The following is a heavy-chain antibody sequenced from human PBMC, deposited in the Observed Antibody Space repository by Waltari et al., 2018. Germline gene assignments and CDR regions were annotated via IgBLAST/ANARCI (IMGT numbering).Heavy chain of an antibody. J-gene: IGHJ5*02. Sequence: QVQLQQWGAGLLKPSATLSLTCAVYGGSFSGYYWSWIRKPPGKGLEWIGEINHSGSTNYNPSLKSRVTISVDTSKNQFSLKLSSVTAADTAVYYCARRGRTYYYGSGTPNWAHNWFDPWGQGTLVTVSS. CDR3: ARRGRTYYYGSGTPNWAHNWFDP. V-gene: IGHV4-34*01. CDR1: GGSFSGYY. CDR2: INHSGST. D-gene: IGHD3-10*01.